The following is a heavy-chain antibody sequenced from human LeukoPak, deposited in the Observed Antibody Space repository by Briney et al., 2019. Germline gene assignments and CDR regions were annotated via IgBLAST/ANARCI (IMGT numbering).Heavy chain of an antibody. D-gene: IGHD6-19*01. V-gene: IGHV4-59*01. CDR3: AKDPPYSSGSPPG. CDR1: GGSISSYY. J-gene: IGHJ4*02. CDR2: INYSGST. Sequence: PSETLSVTCTVSGGSISSYYWSWIRQPPGKGLEWIGYINYSGSTNYNPSLKSRVTISVDTSKNQFSLKLSSVTAADTAVYYCAKDPPYSSGSPPGWGQGTLVTVSS.